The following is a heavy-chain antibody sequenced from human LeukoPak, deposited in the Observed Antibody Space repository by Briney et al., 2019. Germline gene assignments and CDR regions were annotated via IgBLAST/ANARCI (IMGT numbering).Heavy chain of an antibody. CDR2: IQQNGGEK. D-gene: IGHD1-26*01. J-gene: IGHJ4*02. Sequence: GGSLRLSCAASGFTFSTYWMVWVRQAPGRGLEWVANIQQNGGEKNYMESVKGRFTISRDNTKNSLYLQMNSLRAEDTAVYYCAKDPYSGSYWGSYYFDYWGQGTLVTVSS. CDR1: GFTFSTYW. CDR3: AKDPYSGSYWGSYYFDY. V-gene: IGHV3-7*03.